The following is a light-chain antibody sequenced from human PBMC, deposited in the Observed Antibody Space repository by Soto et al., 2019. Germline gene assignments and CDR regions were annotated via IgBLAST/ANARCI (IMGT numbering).Light chain of an antibody. CDR3: QQYGSSPYT. Sequence: EIVLTQSPGTLSLSPGERATLSCRASQSVSSSYLAWYQQKPGQAPRFLIYGASSRATGIPDRFSGSGSGTDFTLTISRLEPKDFAVYYCQQYGSSPYTFGQGTNLEIK. CDR1: QSVSSSY. J-gene: IGKJ2*01. CDR2: GAS. V-gene: IGKV3-20*01.